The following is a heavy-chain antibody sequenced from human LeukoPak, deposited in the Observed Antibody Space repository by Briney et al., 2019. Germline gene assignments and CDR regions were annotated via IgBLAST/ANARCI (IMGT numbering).Heavy chain of an antibody. Sequence: GGSLRLSCAASGFTFNIYAMSWVRHAPGKGLEWVSSISSDARRTYYAESVKGRFTISRDNSKNTVYLQMNSLRAGDTAVYSCAKGGLGAVDYFDPWGQGTLVTVSS. CDR3: AKGGLGAVDYFDP. CDR2: ISSDARRT. V-gene: IGHV3-23*01. CDR1: GFTFNIYA. D-gene: IGHD6-19*01. J-gene: IGHJ5*02.